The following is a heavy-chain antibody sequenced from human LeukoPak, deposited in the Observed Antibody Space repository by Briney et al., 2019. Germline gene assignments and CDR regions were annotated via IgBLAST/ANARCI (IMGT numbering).Heavy chain of an antibody. V-gene: IGHV3-48*03. CDR2: ISSSGSTI. Sequence: QAGGSLRLSCAASGFTFSSYEMNWVRQAPGKGLEWVSYISSSGSTIYYADSVKGRFTISRDNAKNSLYLQMNSLRAEDTAVYYCARDQDCPWTIGCPMDVWGKGTTVTVSS. CDR3: ARDQDCPWTIGCPMDV. CDR1: GFTFSSYE. J-gene: IGHJ6*03. D-gene: IGHD2-21*01.